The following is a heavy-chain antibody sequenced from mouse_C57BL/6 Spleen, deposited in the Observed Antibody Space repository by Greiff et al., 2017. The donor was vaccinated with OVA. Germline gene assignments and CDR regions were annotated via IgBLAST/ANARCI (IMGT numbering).Heavy chain of an antibody. D-gene: IGHD2-1*01. Sequence: VMLVESGAELVKPGASVKLSCKASGYTFTEYTIHWVKQRSGQGLEWIGWFYPGSGSIKYNEKFKDKATLTADKSSSTVYMELSRLTSEDSAVYFCARHEDEDYGNLYYFDYWGQGTTLTVSS. CDR3: ARHEDEDYGNLYYFDY. V-gene: IGHV1-62-2*01. CDR1: GYTFTEYT. J-gene: IGHJ2*01. CDR2: FYPGSGSI.